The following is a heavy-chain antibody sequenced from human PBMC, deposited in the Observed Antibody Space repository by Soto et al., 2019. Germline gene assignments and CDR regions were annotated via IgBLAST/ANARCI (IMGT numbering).Heavy chain of an antibody. CDR1: GFTFSSYG. Sequence: EGSLRLSCAASGFTFSSYGMHWVRQAPGKGLEWVAVIWYDGSNKYYADSVKGRFTISRDNSKNTLYLQMNSLRAEDTAVYYCARDRVAYYYDSSGYTYNWFDPWGQGTLVTVSS. CDR3: ARDRVAYYYDSSGYTYNWFDP. V-gene: IGHV3-33*01. CDR2: IWYDGSNK. D-gene: IGHD3-22*01. J-gene: IGHJ5*02.